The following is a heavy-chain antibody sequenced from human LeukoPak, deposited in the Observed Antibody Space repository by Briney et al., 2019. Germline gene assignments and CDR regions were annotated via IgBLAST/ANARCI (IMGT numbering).Heavy chain of an antibody. CDR2: IRSKANSYAT. CDR3: TRTSPSAPYYYYMDV. CDR1: GFTFSGSA. J-gene: IGHJ6*03. D-gene: IGHD1/OR15-1a*01. V-gene: IGHV3-73*01. Sequence: GGSLRLSCAASGFTFSGSAMHWVRQASGKGLEWVGSIRSKANSYATAYAASVKGRFTISRDDSKNTAYLQMNSLKTEDTAVYYCTRTSPSAPYYYYMDVWGKGTTVTVSS.